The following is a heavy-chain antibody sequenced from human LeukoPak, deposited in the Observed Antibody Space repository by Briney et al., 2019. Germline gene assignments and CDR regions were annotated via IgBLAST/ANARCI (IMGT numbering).Heavy chain of an antibody. Sequence: ASVKVSCKGSGYTFTSYGISWVRQAPGQGLEWMGWISAYNGNTNYAQKLQGRVTMTTDTSTSTAYMELRSLRSDDTAVYYCARGSRPYYYDSSGYYLDYWGQGTLVTVSS. CDR1: GYTFTSYG. V-gene: IGHV1-18*01. CDR3: ARGSRPYYYDSSGYYLDY. J-gene: IGHJ4*02. D-gene: IGHD3-22*01. CDR2: ISAYNGNT.